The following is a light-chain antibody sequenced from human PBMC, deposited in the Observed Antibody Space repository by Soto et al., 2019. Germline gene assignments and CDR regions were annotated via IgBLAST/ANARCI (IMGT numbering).Light chain of an antibody. Sequence: ETVMTQSPATLSLFPGERATLSCRASQSVSNNLAWYQQKSGQSPRLLIYGASTRDTGIPARFSGSGSGTEFTLTISSLQSEDFAVYYCQQYGSSPETFGQGTKVDIK. CDR1: QSVSNN. CDR3: QQYGSSPET. J-gene: IGKJ1*01. V-gene: IGKV3-15*01. CDR2: GAS.